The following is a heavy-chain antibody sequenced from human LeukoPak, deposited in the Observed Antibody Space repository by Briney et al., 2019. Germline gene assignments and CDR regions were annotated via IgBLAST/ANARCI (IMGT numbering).Heavy chain of an antibody. CDR2: ISSDSGAI. CDR1: GFTFSTYM. V-gene: IGHV3-48*01. J-gene: IGHJ4*02. Sequence: GGSLRLSCEVSGFTFSTYMMNWVRQAPGKGLEWLSYISSDSGAIYYADSVKGRFTISRGNAQKSLYLQMNSLTVEDTAVYYCVRELAYWGQGALVTVSS. CDR3: VRELAY.